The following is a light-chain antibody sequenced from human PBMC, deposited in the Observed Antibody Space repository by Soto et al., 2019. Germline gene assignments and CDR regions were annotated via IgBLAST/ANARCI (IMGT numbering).Light chain of an antibody. V-gene: IGKV3-15*01. CDR3: QQYNNWWT. CDR1: QSVSSS. J-gene: IGKJ1*01. CDR2: VAS. Sequence: EVVMTQSPATLSLSPGERATLSCRASQSVSSSLAWYQQKPGQAPRLLIYVASTRADGIPDRFSGSGSETEFTLTISSLQAEDFAIYYCQQYNNWWTFGQGTKVEIK.